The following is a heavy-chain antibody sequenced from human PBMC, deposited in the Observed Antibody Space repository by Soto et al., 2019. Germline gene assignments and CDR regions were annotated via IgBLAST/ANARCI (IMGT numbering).Heavy chain of an antibody. D-gene: IGHD4-4*01. J-gene: IGHJ6*02. CDR1: GFTFDDYT. CDR3: AKDLMDSNYAGFYYYYGMDV. V-gene: IGHV3-43*01. Sequence: PGGSLRLSCAASGFTFDDYTMHWVRQAPGKGLEWVSLISWDGGSTYYADSVKGRFTISRDNSKNSLYLQMNSLRTEDTALYYCAKDLMDSNYAGFYYYYGMDVWGQGTTVTVSS. CDR2: ISWDGGST.